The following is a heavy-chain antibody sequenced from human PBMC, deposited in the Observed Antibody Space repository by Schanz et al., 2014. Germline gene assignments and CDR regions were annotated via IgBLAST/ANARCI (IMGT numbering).Heavy chain of an antibody. CDR1: GFSVGNKY. J-gene: IGHJ4*02. CDR3: ANNWNLDY. D-gene: IGHD1-20*01. Sequence: EVQLVESGGGLVQPGGSLRLSCAASGFSVGNKYMNWVRQAPGKGLEWVSYIRSSSTPIYYADSVKGRFTISRDNAKNSLYLQMNSLRAEDTAVYYCANNWNLDYWGQGTLVTVSS. V-gene: IGHV3-48*01. CDR2: IRSSSTPI.